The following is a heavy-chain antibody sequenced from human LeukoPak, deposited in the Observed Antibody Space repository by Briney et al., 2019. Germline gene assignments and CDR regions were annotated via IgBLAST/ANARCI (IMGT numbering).Heavy chain of an antibody. Sequence: SQTLSLTCAISGDSVSSNSVAWNWIRQSPSRGLEWLGRTYYRSKWYNDYAVSVKSRITINPDTSKNQFSLQLNSVTPQDTAVYFCAREDWGYAYFDLWGRGTLVTVSS. J-gene: IGHJ2*01. CDR1: GDSVSSNSVA. V-gene: IGHV6-1*01. CDR2: TYYRSKWYN. CDR3: AREDWGYAYFDL. D-gene: IGHD7-27*01.